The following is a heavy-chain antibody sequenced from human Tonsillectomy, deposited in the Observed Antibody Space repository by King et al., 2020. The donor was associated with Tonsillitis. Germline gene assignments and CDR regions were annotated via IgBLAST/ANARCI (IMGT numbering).Heavy chain of an antibody. CDR1: GFTXGDYG. CDR2: XXXNGXXT. J-gene: IGHJ3*01. D-gene: IGHD3-16*01. V-gene: IGHV3-20*04. CDR3: ARPSLMFIAEYAFDV. Sequence: VQLVESGGGVFRPGGSLRISCTASGFTXGDYGMNWVRXAPGKXXXWXXXXXXNGXXTAXXXSXXXRXTIPXEXARNSLYLQMNXXRAEDTAVYFCARPSLMFIAEYAFDVWGQGTMVTVSP.